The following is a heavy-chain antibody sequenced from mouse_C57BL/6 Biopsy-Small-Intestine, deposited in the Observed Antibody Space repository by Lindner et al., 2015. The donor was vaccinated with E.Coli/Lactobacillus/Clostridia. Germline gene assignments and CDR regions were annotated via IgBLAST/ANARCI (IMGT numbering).Heavy chain of an antibody. V-gene: IGHV1-85*01. J-gene: IGHJ2*01. D-gene: IGHD1-1*01. CDR1: GYTFTSHD. Sequence: VQLQESGPELVKAGASVKLSCKASGYTFTSHDINWVKQRPGQGLEWIGWIYPRDGSSNYNERFKGKATLTVDTSSSTAYMDLHSLTSEDSAVYFCARDYGSRFGDYWGQGTTLTVSS. CDR3: ARDYGSRFGDY. CDR2: IYPRDGSS.